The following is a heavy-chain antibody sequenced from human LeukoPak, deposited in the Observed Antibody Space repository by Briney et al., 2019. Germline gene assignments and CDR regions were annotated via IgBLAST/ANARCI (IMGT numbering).Heavy chain of an antibody. CDR3: AKGGPGYAFDI. CDR1: GFTVSSNY. J-gene: IGHJ3*02. CDR2: IYSGGST. D-gene: IGHD6-25*01. Sequence: HPGGSLRLSCAASGFTVSSNYMSWVRQAPGKGLEWVSVIYSGGSTYYADSVKGRFTISRDNSKNTVYLQMNSLRAEDTAVYYCAKGGPGYAFDIWGQGTMVTVSS. V-gene: IGHV3-66*01.